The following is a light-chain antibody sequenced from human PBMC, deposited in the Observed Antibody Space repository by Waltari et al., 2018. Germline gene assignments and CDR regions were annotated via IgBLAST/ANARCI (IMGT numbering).Light chain of an antibody. Sequence: DIQMTQSPSSLSASVGDRVTITCRASQSISSYLNWYQQKPGKAPKLLIYAASSLQSGVPSRCSGSGSGTDFTLTISSLQPEDFATYYCQQSYSTLLRTFGQGTKVEIK. J-gene: IGKJ1*01. CDR1: QSISSY. CDR3: QQSYSTLLRT. CDR2: AAS. V-gene: IGKV1-39*01.